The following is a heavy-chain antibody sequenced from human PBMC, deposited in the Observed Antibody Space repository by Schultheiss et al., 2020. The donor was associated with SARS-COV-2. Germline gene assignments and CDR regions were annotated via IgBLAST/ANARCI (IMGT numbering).Heavy chain of an antibody. CDR1: GGSISSGGYY. J-gene: IGHJ4*02. Sequence: SETLSLTCTVSGGSISSGGYYWSWIRQHPGKGLEWIGYIYYSGSTYYNPSLKSRVTISVDTSKNQFSLKLSSVTAADTAVYYCARMAFDSSGYFDYWGQGTLVTVSS. CDR2: IYYSGST. CDR3: ARMAFDSSGYFDY. V-gene: IGHV4-31*03. D-gene: IGHD3-22*01.